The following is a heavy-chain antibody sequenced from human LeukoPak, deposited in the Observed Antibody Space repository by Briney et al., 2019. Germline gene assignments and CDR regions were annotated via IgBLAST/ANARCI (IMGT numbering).Heavy chain of an antibody. D-gene: IGHD3-22*01. Sequence: ASVKVSCKASGYTFTSYGISWVRQAPGQGLEWMGWISAFNGNTNYAQKLQGRVTLTTDTSTSTAYMELTSLRSDDTAVYYCAREGRADYYDSSGPYYSYYGMDVWGQGTTVTVSS. J-gene: IGHJ6*02. CDR1: GYTFTSYG. CDR2: ISAFNGNT. V-gene: IGHV1-18*01. CDR3: AREGRADYYDSSGPYYSYYGMDV.